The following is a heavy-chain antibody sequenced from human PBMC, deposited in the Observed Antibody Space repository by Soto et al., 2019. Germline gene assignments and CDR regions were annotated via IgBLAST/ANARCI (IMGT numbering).Heavy chain of an antibody. CDR2: INPTDSDT. CDR1: GYIFTPYW. Sequence: GESLQISCKASGYIFTPYWIAWVRQMPGKSQKWIGIINPTDSDTRYSPSFQGQVTISADQAISTTYLQWRSLKASDTATYYFARQWNFHYCRQGTFLTVCS. CDR3: ARQWNFHY. J-gene: IGHJ4*01. V-gene: IGHV5-51*01. D-gene: IGHD5-12*01.